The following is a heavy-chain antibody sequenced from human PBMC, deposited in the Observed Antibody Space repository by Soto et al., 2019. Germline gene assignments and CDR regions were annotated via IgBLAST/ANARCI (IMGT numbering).Heavy chain of an antibody. J-gene: IGHJ5*02. Sequence: PGGSLRLSCAASGFTFSNFWMHWVRQAPGKGPVWVSRVNRDGSSTTYADSVKGRFTISRDNAKNTLYLQMNSLRAEDTAVYYCAREILDGSGPWGQGTLVTVSS. CDR1: GFTFSNFW. CDR2: VNRDGSST. CDR3: AREILDGSGP. D-gene: IGHD3-10*01. V-gene: IGHV3-74*03.